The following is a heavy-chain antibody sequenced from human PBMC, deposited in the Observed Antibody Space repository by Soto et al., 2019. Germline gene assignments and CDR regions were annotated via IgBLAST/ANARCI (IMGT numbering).Heavy chain of an antibody. CDR2: ISGSGGST. CDR3: AKDGGGIVVVPAAIPIDY. D-gene: IGHD2-2*02. Sequence: PGGSLRLSCAASGFTFSSYAMSWVRQAPGKGLEWVSAISGSGGSTYYADSVKGRFTISRDNSKNTLYLQMNSLRAEDTAVCYCAKDGGGIVVVPAAIPIDYWGQGTLVTVSS. CDR1: GFTFSSYA. J-gene: IGHJ4*02. V-gene: IGHV3-23*01.